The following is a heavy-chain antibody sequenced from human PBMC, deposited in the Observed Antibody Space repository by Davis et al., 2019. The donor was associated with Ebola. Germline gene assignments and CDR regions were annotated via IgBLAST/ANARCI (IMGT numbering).Heavy chain of an antibody. D-gene: IGHD3-22*01. CDR2: IYYSGST. V-gene: IGHV4-39*07. Sequence: MPSETLSLTCSVSGGSISSSSYYWGWIRQPPGKGLEWIGSIYYSGSTDYNPSLKSRVTISVDRTTNQFSLKLSSVTAADTAVYYCARGEPEYYYDSSGYYLRAEYFQHWGQGTLVTVSS. J-gene: IGHJ1*01. CDR1: GGSISSSSYY. CDR3: ARGEPEYYYDSSGYYLRAEYFQH.